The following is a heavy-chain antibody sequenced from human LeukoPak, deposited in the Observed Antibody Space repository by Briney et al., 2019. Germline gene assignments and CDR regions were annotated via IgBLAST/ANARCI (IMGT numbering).Heavy chain of an antibody. CDR3: ARVTATTPFDY. D-gene: IGHD2-21*02. J-gene: IGHJ4*02. CDR1: GGSISSSNW. CDR2: ISHSGST. V-gene: IGHV4-4*02. Sequence: SETLSLTCAVSGGSISSSNWWSWVRQPPGKGLEWIGEISHSGSTNSNPSLESRVTISVDKSKNQFSLELTSVTAADTAVYFCARVTATTPFDYWGQRTLVTVSS.